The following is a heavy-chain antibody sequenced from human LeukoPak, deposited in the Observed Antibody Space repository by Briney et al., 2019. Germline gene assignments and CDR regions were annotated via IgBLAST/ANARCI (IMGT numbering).Heavy chain of an antibody. J-gene: IGHJ5*02. Sequence: PGGSLRLSCAASGFTFSSYAVSWIRQPPGKGLEWIGSIYYSGSTYYNPSLKSRVTISVDTSKNQFSLKLSSVTAADTAVYYCARHAPLAVAGKGRYNWFDPWGQGTLVTVSS. CDR2: IYYSGST. V-gene: IGHV4-39*01. D-gene: IGHD6-19*01. CDR1: GFTFSSYA. CDR3: ARHAPLAVAGKGRYNWFDP.